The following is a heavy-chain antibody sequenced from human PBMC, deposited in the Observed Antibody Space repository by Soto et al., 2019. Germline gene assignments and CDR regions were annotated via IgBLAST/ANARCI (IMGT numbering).Heavy chain of an antibody. CDR3: AREPLRGRFGRLWFDP. CDR2: IYYSGKT. D-gene: IGHD3-10*01. CDR1: GASITSDGYY. V-gene: IGHV4-31*03. J-gene: IGHJ5*02. Sequence: QVQLQESGPGLVKPSQTLYLTCTVSGASITSDGYYWIWIRPRQGQGLEWIGYIYYSGKTYYNPSIQSRVTISVVPSRNQFALMLSYVTEEDTAVYYCAREPLRGRFGRLWFDPWGQGTLVTVSS.